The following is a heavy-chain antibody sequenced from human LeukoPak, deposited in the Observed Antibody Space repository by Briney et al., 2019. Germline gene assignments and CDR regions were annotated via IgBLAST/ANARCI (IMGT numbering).Heavy chain of an antibody. V-gene: IGHV1-8*01. CDR3: ARVVVYYDFWSGSSPLYYFDY. CDR1: GYTFTSYD. CDR2: MNPNSGNT. D-gene: IGHD3-3*01. Sequence: APVKVSCKASGYTFTSYDINWVRQATGQGLEWMGWMNPNSGNTGYAQKFQGRVTMTRNTSISTAYMELSSLRSEDTAVYYCARVVVYYDFWSGSSPLYYFDYWGQGTLVTVSS. J-gene: IGHJ4*02.